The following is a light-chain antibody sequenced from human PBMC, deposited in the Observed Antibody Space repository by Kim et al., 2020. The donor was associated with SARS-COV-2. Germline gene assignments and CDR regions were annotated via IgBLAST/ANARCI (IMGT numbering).Light chain of an antibody. Sequence: SYELTQPPSVSVSPGQTASISCSGDKLGDKYACWYQQKPGQSPVLLIYEDTKRPSGIPVRFSGSYSGNTATLTISGTQAMDEADYYCQAWDSNTWVFGGG. CDR3: QAWDSNTWV. V-gene: IGLV3-1*01. CDR2: EDT. J-gene: IGLJ3*02. CDR1: KLGDKY.